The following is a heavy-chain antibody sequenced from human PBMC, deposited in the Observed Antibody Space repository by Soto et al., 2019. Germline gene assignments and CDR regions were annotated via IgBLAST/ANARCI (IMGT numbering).Heavy chain of an antibody. V-gene: IGHV3-30*18. J-gene: IGHJ6*03. CDR1: GFTFSSYG. CDR3: AKDLARPYYSTDG. CDR2: ISYDGSNK. Sequence: GGSLRLSCAASGFTFSSYGMHWVRQAPGKGLEWVAVISYDGSNKYYADSVKGRFTISRDNSKNTLYLQMNSLRAEDTAVYYCAKDLARPYYSTDGWGKGPTVTVSS.